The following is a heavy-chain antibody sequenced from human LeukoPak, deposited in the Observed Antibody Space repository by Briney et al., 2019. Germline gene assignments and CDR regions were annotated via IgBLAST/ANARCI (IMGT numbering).Heavy chain of an antibody. D-gene: IGHD3-3*01. CDR3: ARPDPPLILEWPAPYFDY. CDR1: GFTFSSYA. CDR2: ISGSGGST. Sequence: GGSLRLSCAASGFTFSSYAMSWVRQPPGKGLGWVSAISGSGGSTYYADSVKGRFTISRDNSKNTLYLQMNSLRAEDTAVYYCARPDPPLILEWPAPYFDYWGQGTLVTVSS. J-gene: IGHJ4*02. V-gene: IGHV3-23*01.